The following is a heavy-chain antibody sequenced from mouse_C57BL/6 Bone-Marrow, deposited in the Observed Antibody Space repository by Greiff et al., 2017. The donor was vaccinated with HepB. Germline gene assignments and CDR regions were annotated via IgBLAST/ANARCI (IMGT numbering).Heavy chain of an antibody. V-gene: IGHV1-72*01. CDR3: ARSGRLRAWFAY. D-gene: IGHD2-4*01. CDR2: FEPNSGGT. CDR1: GYTFTSYW. Sequence: QVQLQQPGAELGKPGASVKLSCKASGYTFTSYWMHWVKQRPGRGLEGIGRFEPNSGGTKYNEKYKGKATLTVDKPSTTAYMQLSSLTSEDSAVSYCARSGRLRAWFAYWGQGTLVTVSA. J-gene: IGHJ3*01.